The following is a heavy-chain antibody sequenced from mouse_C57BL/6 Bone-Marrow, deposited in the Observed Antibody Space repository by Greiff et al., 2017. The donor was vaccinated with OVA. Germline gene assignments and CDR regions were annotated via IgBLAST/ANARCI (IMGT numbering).Heavy chain of an antibody. V-gene: IGHV1-15*01. CDR2: IDPETGGT. CDR1: GYTFTDYE. D-gene: IGHD2-12*01. Sequence: QVQLKESGAELVRPGASVTLSCKASGYTFTDYEMHWVKQTPVHGLEWIGAIDPETGGTAYNQKFKGKAILTADKSSSTAYMELRSLTSEDSAVYYCTRYYSPYDYWGQGTTLTVSS. CDR3: TRYYSPYDY. J-gene: IGHJ2*01.